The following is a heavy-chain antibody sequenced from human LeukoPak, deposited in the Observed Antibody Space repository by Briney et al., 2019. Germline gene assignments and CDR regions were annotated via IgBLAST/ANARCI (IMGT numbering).Heavy chain of an antibody. V-gene: IGHV3-23*03. CDR2: IYSDSTT. J-gene: IGHJ3*01. D-gene: IGHD2/OR15-2a*01. CDR1: GFTFSSYA. CDR3: ATDGNFYGGTDAFDF. Sequence: GSLRLSCAASGFTFSSYAMSWVRQAPGKGLEWISVIYSDSTTYYADSVKGRFTISRDNSKNTLYLQMNSLRAEDTAVYYCATDGNFYGGTDAFDFWGQGTMVSVSS.